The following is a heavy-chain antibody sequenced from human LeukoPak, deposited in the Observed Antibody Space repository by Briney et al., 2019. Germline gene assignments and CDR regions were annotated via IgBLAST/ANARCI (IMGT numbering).Heavy chain of an antibody. V-gene: IGHV4-4*02. Sequence: SGTLSLTCDVSGGSIGSSNWWSWVRQPPGKGLEWIGYIYHSGSTYYNPSLKSRVTISVDRSKNQFSLKLSSVTAADTAVYYCAREGPERVITWGQGTLVTVSS. J-gene: IGHJ5*02. CDR1: GGSIGSSNW. D-gene: IGHD3-22*01. CDR2: IYHSGST. CDR3: AREGPERVIT.